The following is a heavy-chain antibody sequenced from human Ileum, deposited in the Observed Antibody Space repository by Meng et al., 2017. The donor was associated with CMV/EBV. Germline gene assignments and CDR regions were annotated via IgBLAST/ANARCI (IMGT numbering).Heavy chain of an antibody. V-gene: IGHV1-69*10. J-gene: IGHJ6*02. CDR3: ARLTAGATGADYYYYGMDV. CDR2: IIPILGIA. Sequence: SVKVSCKASGYTFTGYYMHWVRQAPGQGLEWMGGIIPILGIANYAQKFQGRVTITADKSTSTAYMELSSLRSEDTAVYYCARLTAGATGADYYYYGMDVWGQGNTVNGSS. CDR1: GYTFTGYY. D-gene: IGHD1-26*01.